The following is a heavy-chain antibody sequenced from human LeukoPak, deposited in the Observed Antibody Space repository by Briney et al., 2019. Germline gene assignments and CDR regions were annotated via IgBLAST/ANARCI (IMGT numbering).Heavy chain of an antibody. CDR3: ARGSYVQQRQDLFDC. CDR1: GFTFSSYS. Sequence: GGSLRLSCAASGFTFSSYSMNWVRQAPGKGLEWVSSINIQSTYIYYADSVKGRFTISRDNAKSSLYLQMNSLRAEDTAVYYCARGSYVQQRQDLFDCWGQGTLVTVSS. D-gene: IGHD6-13*01. J-gene: IGHJ4*02. CDR2: INIQSTYI. V-gene: IGHV3-21*01.